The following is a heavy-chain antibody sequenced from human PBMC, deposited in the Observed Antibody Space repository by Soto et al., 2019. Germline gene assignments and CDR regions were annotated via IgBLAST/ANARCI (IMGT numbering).Heavy chain of an antibody. Sequence: SETLSLTCAVSGGSISSSNWWSWVRQPPGKGLEWIGEIYHSGSTNYNPSLKSRVTISVDKSKNQFSLKLSSVTAADTAVYYCARCSYSSSRTLMDVWGQGTTVTVSS. CDR3: ARCSYSSSRTLMDV. J-gene: IGHJ6*02. V-gene: IGHV4-4*02. D-gene: IGHD6-6*01. CDR2: IYHSGST. CDR1: GGSISSSNW.